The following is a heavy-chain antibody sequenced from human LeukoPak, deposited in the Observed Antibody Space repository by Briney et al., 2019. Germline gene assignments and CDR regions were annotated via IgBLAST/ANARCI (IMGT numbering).Heavy chain of an antibody. Sequence: PGGSLRLSCVASGFIFSNYWMSWVRQVPGKGLEWIGEINHSGSTNYNPSLKSRVTISVDTSKNQFSLKLSSVTAADTAVYYCARARSSTSIWGQGTLVTVSS. CDR1: GFIFSNYW. V-gene: IGHV4-4*02. J-gene: IGHJ4*02. CDR3: ARARSSTSI. D-gene: IGHD2-2*01. CDR2: INHSGST.